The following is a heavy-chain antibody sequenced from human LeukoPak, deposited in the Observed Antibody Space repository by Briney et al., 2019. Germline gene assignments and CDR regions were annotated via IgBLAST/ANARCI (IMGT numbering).Heavy chain of an antibody. CDR1: GFTFSSYA. CDR2: ISYDGSNK. J-gene: IGHJ4*02. Sequence: PGGSLRLSCAASGFTFSSYAMHWVRQAPGKGLEWVAVISYDGSNKYYADSVKGRFTISRDNSKNTLYLQMNSLRAEDTAVYYCARDHPTNFIDYWGQGTLVTVSS. D-gene: IGHD1/OR15-1a*01. V-gene: IGHV3-30*04. CDR3: ARDHPTNFIDY.